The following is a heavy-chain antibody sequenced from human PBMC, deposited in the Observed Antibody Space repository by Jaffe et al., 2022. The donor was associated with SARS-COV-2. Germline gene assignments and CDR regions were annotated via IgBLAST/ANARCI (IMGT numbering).Heavy chain of an antibody. CDR3: AAPYSYASRSCV. CDR2: ITGGAHGGTT. J-gene: IGHJ4*02. D-gene: IGHD3-10*01. V-gene: IGHV3-49*03. Sequence: EVQVVESGGGLEQPGRSLRLSCTTSGFTFGDFGVGWFRQAPGKGLEWVGFITGGAHGGTTEYAAPVKGRFTISRDDSKSTAYLQMNSLKTDDTAVYYCAAPYSYASRSCVWGQGALVTVSS. CDR1: GFTFGDFG.